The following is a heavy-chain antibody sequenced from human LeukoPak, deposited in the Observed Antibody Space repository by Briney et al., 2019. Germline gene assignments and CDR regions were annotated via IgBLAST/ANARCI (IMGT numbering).Heavy chain of an antibody. J-gene: IGHJ6*03. D-gene: IGHD2-2*01. CDR3: ARLRCSSTSCYSRYYYYMDV. Sequence: SETLSLTCTVSGGSISSSGYYWGWVRQPPGKELEWIGSIYYSGSSHYNPSLKSRVSMSRDTAKNQFSLNLSSVAAADTAVYYCARLRCSSTSCYSRYYYYMDVWGKGTTVTISS. CDR1: GGSISSSGYY. V-gene: IGHV4-39*07. CDR2: IYYSGSS.